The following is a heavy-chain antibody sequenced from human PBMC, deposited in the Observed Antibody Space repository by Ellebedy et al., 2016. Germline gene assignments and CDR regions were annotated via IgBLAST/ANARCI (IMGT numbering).Heavy chain of an antibody. CDR1: GGSISSSSYY. CDR2: IYYSGST. V-gene: IGHV4-61*05. Sequence: SETLSLTCTVSGGSISSSSYYWGWIRQPPGKGLEWIGYIYYSGSTNYNPSLKSRVTISVDTSKNQFSLKLSSVTAADTAVYYCARGYCSSTSCLNWFDPWGQGTLVTVSS. J-gene: IGHJ5*02. D-gene: IGHD2-2*01. CDR3: ARGYCSSTSCLNWFDP.